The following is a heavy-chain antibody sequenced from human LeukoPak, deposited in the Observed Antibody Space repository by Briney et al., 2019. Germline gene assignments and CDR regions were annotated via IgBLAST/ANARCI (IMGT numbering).Heavy chain of an antibody. CDR1: GYTFPGYY. V-gene: IGHV1-2*02. CDR2: FNPNSGST. D-gene: IGHD3-10*01. CDR3: ARGLQPHYDGSGTSEYFQH. J-gene: IGHJ1*01. Sequence: ASVNASSKASGYTFPGYYMHWVRQAPGQGLEWMGWFNPNSGSTNYAQKFQGRVNMTRDTSISTAYMELSRLRSYDTAVEYCARGLQPHYDGSGTSEYFQHGGQGTLVTVSS.